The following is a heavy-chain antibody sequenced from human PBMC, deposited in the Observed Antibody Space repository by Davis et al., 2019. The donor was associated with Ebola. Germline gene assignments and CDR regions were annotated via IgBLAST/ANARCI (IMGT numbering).Heavy chain of an antibody. CDR1: GFTFSNAW. CDR3: AKWRGIAAAMLVDYYYGMDV. CDR2: IKSKTDGGTT. D-gene: IGHD6-13*01. V-gene: IGHV3-15*01. Sequence: GESLKISCAASGFTFSNAWMSWVRQAPGKGLEWVGRIKSKTDGGTTDYAAPVKGRFTISRDDSKNTLYLQMNSLRAEDTAVYYCAKWRGIAAAMLVDYYYGMDVWGQGTTVTVSS. J-gene: IGHJ6*02.